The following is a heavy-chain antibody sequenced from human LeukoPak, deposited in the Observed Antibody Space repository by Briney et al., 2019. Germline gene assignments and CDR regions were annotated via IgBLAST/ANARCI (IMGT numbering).Heavy chain of an antibody. CDR2: IIPNFGTA. J-gene: IGHJ6*03. CDR3: ARGSKDIVVVPAAIYYYYYYMDV. Sequence: GASVKVSCKASGGTFSSYAISWVRQAPGQGLEWMGGIIPNFGTANYAQKFQGRVTITADESTSTAYMELSSLRSEDTAVYYCARGSKDIVVVPAAIYYYYYYMDVWGKGTTVTVSS. V-gene: IGHV1-69*13. CDR1: GGTFSSYA. D-gene: IGHD2-2*01.